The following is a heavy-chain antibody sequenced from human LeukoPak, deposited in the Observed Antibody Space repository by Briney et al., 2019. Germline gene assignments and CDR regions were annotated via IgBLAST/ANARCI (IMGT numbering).Heavy chain of an antibody. J-gene: IGHJ4*02. CDR2: ISGSGGST. V-gene: IGHV3-23*01. CDR3: AKDIRRWEWLAMGDY. CDR1: GFTFSSYA. D-gene: IGHD6-19*01. Sequence: GGSLRLSCAASGFTFSSYAMSWVRQAPGKGLEWVSAISGSGGSTYYADSVKGRFTISRDNSKNTLYLQMNSLRAEDTAVYYCAKDIRRWEWLAMGDYWGQGTLVTVSS.